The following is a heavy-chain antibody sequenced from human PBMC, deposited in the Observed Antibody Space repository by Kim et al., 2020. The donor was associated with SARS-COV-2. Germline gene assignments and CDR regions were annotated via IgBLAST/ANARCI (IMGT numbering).Heavy chain of an antibody. CDR2: ISGSGVST. V-gene: IGHV3-23*01. CDR3: AKDQWYDILTGASRGAFDI. CDR1: GFTFSSYA. D-gene: IGHD3-9*01. J-gene: IGHJ3*02. Sequence: GGSLRLSCAASGFTFSSYAMSWVRQAPGKGLEWVSAISGSGVSTYYADSVKGRFTISRDNSKNTLYLQMNSLRAEDTAVYYCAKDQWYDILTGASRGAFDIWGQRTMVTVSS.